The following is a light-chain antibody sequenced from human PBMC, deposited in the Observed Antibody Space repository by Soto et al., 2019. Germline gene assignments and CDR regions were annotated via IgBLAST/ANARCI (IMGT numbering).Light chain of an antibody. CDR2: DAS. J-gene: IGKJ5*01. CDR3: QQRSNWPPT. CDR1: QSVSSY. Sequence: EIVMTQSPATLPVSPGGRATLSCRASQSVSSYLAWYQQKPGQAPRLLIYDASNRATGIPARFSGSGSGTDFTLTISSLEPEDFAVYYCQQRSNWPPTFGQGTRLEI. V-gene: IGKV3-11*01.